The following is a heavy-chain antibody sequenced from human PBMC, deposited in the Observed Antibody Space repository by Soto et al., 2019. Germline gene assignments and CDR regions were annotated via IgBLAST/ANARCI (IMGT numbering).Heavy chain of an antibody. V-gene: IGHV1-3*01. CDR1: GYNFTQYT. CDR3: ARDLYSSSFFWFDA. Sequence: QVHLVQSGAEVKKPGASVKVSCKASGYNFTQYTIHWVRQAPGQRLEWMGWITAGDGKTQYSKKFQTRGTIRSDVSATTVYMDLNSLRSEDTAVYYCARDLYSSSFFWFDAWGRGTLVIVSS. J-gene: IGHJ5*02. CDR2: ITAGDGKT. D-gene: IGHD2-2*01.